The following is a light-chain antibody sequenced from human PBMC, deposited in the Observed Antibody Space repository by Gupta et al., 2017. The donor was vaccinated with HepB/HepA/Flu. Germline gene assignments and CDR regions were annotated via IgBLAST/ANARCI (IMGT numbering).Light chain of an antibody. Sequence: QSSLTQPPSASGSPGQSVTIPCPGTSSDVGGYNYVSWYQHHPGKAPKLMIYEVNKRPSGVPDHFSGSKSGNTASLTVSGLQAEDEADYYCSSYAGSNNLVVFGGGTKLTVL. CDR3: SSYAGSNNLVV. V-gene: IGLV2-8*01. CDR2: EVN. J-gene: IGLJ2*01. CDR1: SSDVGGYNY.